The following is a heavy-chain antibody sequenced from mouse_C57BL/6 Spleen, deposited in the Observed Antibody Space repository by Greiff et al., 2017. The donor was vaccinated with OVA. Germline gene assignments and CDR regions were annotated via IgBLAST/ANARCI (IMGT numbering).Heavy chain of an antibody. CDR1: GFSFNTYA. J-gene: IGHJ2*01. V-gene: IGHV10-1*01. CDR3: VRHKNYDYDGGFDY. Sequence: EVKLMESGGGLVQPKGSLKLSCAASGFSFNTYAMNWVRQAPGKGLEWVARIRSKSNNYATYYADSVKDRFTISRDDSESMLYLQMNNLKTEDTAMYYCVRHKNYDYDGGFDYWGQGTTLTVSS. CDR2: IRSKSNNYAT. D-gene: IGHD2-4*01.